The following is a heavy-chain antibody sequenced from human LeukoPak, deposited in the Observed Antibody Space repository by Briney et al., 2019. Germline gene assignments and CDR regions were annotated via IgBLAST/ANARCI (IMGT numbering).Heavy chain of an antibody. CDR1: GFTFSRYW. V-gene: IGHV3-74*01. D-gene: IGHD3-10*01. CDR2: INPDGSTT. CDR3: ARKRMGRGIIIGNYYNGMDV. Sequence: GGSLRLSCAASGFTFSRYWIHWVRQAPGKGLEWVSRINPDGSTTTYADSVKGRFTISRDNAKNSLYLQMNSLRVEDTAVYYCARKRMGRGIIIGNYYNGMDVWGQGTTVTVSS. J-gene: IGHJ6*02.